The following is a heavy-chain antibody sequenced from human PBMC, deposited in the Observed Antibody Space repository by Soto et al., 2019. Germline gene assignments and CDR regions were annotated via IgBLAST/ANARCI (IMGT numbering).Heavy chain of an antibody. Sequence: PSETLSLTCAVSGGSISSGGYSWSWIRQPPGKGLEWIGYIYHSGSTYYNPSFRSRVTISVDRSKNQFSLKLSSVTAADTAVYYCARVTFDSSGYYYGKTYNWFDPWGQGTLVTVSS. CDR2: IYHSGST. CDR1: GGSISSGGYS. V-gene: IGHV4-30-2*01. CDR3: ARVTFDSSGYYYGKTYNWFDP. D-gene: IGHD3-22*01. J-gene: IGHJ5*02.